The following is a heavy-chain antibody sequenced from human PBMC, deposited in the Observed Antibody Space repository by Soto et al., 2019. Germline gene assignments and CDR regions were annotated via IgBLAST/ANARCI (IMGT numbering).Heavy chain of an antibody. J-gene: IGHJ4*02. CDR3: ARDRGYYYGSGSYYDTNFDY. CDR2: ISSSGSTI. Sequence: PGGSLRLSCAASGFTFSDYYMSWIRQAPGKGLEWVSYISSSGSTIYYADSVKGRFTISRDNAKNSLYLQMNSLRAEDTAVYYCARDRGYYYGSGSYYDTNFDYWGQGTLVTVSS. D-gene: IGHD3-10*01. CDR1: GFTFSDYY. V-gene: IGHV3-11*01.